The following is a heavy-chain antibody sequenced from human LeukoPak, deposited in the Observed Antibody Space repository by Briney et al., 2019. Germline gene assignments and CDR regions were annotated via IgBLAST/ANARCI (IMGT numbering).Heavy chain of an antibody. CDR3: ARGSQQLALYYMDV. CDR2: MNPNSGNT. Sequence: ASVKVSCKASGYTFTSYDINWVRQATGQGLEWMGWMNPNSGNTGYAQKFQGRVTMTRNTSISTAYMELSSLRSEDTAVYYCARGSQQLALYYMDVWGKGTTVTVSS. J-gene: IGHJ6*03. CDR1: GYTFTSYD. V-gene: IGHV1-8*01. D-gene: IGHD6-13*01.